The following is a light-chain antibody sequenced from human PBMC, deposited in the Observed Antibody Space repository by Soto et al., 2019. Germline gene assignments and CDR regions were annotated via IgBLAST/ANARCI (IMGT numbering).Light chain of an antibody. V-gene: IGKV3-11*01. Sequence: ETVLTQSAGTLSLSPGERATLSCRASHSVSRYLAWYQQKPGQAPRLLIYDASTRASGISARFSGSGSGADFTLTISSLEPEDFAVYYCQQRSNWPVTFGQGTKVEVK. J-gene: IGKJ1*01. CDR3: QQRSNWPVT. CDR1: HSVSRY. CDR2: DAS.